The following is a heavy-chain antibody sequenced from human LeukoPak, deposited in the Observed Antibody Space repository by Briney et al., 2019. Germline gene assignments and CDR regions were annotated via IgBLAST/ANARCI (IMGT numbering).Heavy chain of an antibody. V-gene: IGHV1-46*01. J-gene: IGHJ5*01. CDR1: GYTLTSYC. Sequence: ASVKVSCKASGYTLTSYCMNWVRQAPGQGLEWMGIINPSDSGAVYAQKFQGRVVMTRDASTSTVYMELSSLRSEDTAIYYCARDSIIGTTGWFDSWGQGTLVTVSS. D-gene: IGHD1-20*01. CDR3: ARDSIIGTTGWFDS. CDR2: INPSDSGA.